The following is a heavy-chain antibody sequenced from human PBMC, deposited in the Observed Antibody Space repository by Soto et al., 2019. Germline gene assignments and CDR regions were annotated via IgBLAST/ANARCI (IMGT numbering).Heavy chain of an antibody. CDR1: GFTFRTYA. J-gene: IGHJ5*02. CDR2: ISNSGGRT. Sequence: EVQLLESGGGFVQPGGSLRLSCVVSGFTFRTYAMTWVRQAPGKGLEWVSFISNSGGRTNYADSVRGRFTTSRDNSKNTLYLQMNSLRAEDTALYYCAKGPAIGSWGPGTQVTVSS. D-gene: IGHD3-10*01. V-gene: IGHV3-23*01. CDR3: AKGPAIGS.